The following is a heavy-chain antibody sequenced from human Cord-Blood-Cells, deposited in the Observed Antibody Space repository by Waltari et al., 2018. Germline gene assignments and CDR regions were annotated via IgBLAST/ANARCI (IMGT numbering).Heavy chain of an antibody. Sequence: EVQLLESGGGWVQPGGSLRLSCDAPGFTFRAYPLSWVRQAPGKGLEWVSAISGSGGSTYYADSVKGRFTISRDNSKNTLYLQMNSLRAEDTAVYYCAKDTVTAFDIWGQGTMVTVSS. CDR2: ISGSGGST. V-gene: IGHV3-23*01. J-gene: IGHJ3*02. CDR1: GFTFRAYP. D-gene: IGHD4-4*01. CDR3: AKDTVTAFDI.